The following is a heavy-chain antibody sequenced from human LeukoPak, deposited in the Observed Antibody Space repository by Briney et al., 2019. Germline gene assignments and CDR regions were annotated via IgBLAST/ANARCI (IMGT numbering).Heavy chain of an antibody. Sequence: PGGSLRLSCAASGFTFSSYAMSWVRQAPGKGLEWVSAISGSGGSTYYADSVKGRFTISRDNSKNTLYLQMNSLRAEDTAVYYCAKEPTSSGWFYYFDYWAREPWSPSPQ. CDR2: ISGSGGST. CDR3: AKEPTSSGWFYYFDY. V-gene: IGHV3-23*01. CDR1: GFTFSSYA. J-gene: IGHJ4*02. D-gene: IGHD6-19*01.